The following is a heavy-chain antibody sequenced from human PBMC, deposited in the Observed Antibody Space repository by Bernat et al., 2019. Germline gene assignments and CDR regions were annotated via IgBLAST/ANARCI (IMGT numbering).Heavy chain of an antibody. D-gene: IGHD2-15*01. CDR3: ARLITDGSGSCYGCVDY. Sequence: QVQLQESGPGLVKPSETLSLTCTVSGGSISSYYWSWIRQPPGKGLEWIGYIYYSGSTNYNPSLKSRVTISVDTSKNQFSLKLSSVTAADTAVYYCARLITDGSGSCYGCVDYWGQGTLVTVSS. V-gene: IGHV4-59*08. CDR2: IYYSGST. J-gene: IGHJ4*02. CDR1: GGSISSYY.